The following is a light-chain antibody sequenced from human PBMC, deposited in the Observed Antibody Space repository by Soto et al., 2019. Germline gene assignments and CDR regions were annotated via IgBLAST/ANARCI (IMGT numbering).Light chain of an antibody. V-gene: IGKV3-20*01. CDR3: QQYGSSPYT. J-gene: IGKJ2*01. CDR2: GAS. CDR1: QTVRSSS. Sequence: EIVLTQSPGTLSVSPGERATLSCRASQTVRSSSLAWYQQKPGQAPRLLIYGASGRATGIPDKFSGSGSGTDITLTTSRLEPEDFAVYYCQQYGSSPYTFGQGTKLEI.